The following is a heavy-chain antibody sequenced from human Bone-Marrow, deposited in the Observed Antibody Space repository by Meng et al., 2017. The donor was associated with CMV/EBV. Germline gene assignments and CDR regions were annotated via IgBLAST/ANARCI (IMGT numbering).Heavy chain of an antibody. CDR1: GGSISSGGYY. V-gene: IGHV4-31*02. CDR2: IYYSGST. CDR3: ARLPGSSTNWFDP. J-gene: IGHJ5*02. Sequence: VSGGSISSGGYYWSWIRQHPGRGLEWIGYIYYSGSTYYNPSLKSRVTISVDTSKNQFPLKLSSVTAADTAVYYCARLPGSSTNWFDPWGQGTLVTVSS. D-gene: IGHD6-13*01.